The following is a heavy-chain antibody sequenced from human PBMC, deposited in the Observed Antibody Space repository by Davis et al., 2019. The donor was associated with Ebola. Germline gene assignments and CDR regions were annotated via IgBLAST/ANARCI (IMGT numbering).Heavy chain of an antibody. J-gene: IGHJ5*02. CDR3: AKLKGAADLNWFDL. V-gene: IGHV4-39*01. Sequence: PGGSLRLSCTVSGGSISSSSYYWGWIRQPPEKGLEWIGTMSYSGRTYYNPSLKSRLNISVGTSQNQFSLKVTPVTAADTAVYYCAKLKGAADLNWFDLWGQGTLVTVSS. CDR1: GGSISSSSYY. D-gene: IGHD6-13*01. CDR2: MSYSGRT.